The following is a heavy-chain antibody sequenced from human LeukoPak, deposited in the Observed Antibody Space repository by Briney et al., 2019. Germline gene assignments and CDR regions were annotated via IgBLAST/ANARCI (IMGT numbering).Heavy chain of an antibody. Sequence: SETLSLTCTVSGGSISGYYWSWIRQPPGKGLEWIGFVYYTGSTNYNPSLKSRVTISVDTSKNQFSLKLSSVTAADTAVYYCAREGADTQIDYWGQGTLVTVSS. CDR3: AREGADTQIDY. J-gene: IGHJ4*02. CDR1: GGSISGYY. V-gene: IGHV4-59*01. CDR2: VYYTGST.